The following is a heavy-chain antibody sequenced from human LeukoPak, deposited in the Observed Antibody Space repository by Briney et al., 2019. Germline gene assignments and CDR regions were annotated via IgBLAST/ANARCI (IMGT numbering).Heavy chain of an antibody. J-gene: IGHJ6*02. D-gene: IGHD6-19*01. CDR3: ARDPRQDSSGWYTYYYYGMDV. CDR2: ISSSGSTI. CDR1: GFTFSDYN. V-gene: IGHV3-11*01. Sequence: GGSLRLSCAASGFTFSDYNMSWIRQAPGKGLEWVSYISSSGSTIYYADSVKGRFTISRHNAKNSLYLQMNSLRAEDTAVYYCARDPRQDSSGWYTYYYYGMDVWGQGTTVTVSS.